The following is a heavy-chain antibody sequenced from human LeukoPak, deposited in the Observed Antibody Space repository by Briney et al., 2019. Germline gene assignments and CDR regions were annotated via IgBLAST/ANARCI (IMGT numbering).Heavy chain of an antibody. CDR1: NGSFSGYY. D-gene: IGHD1-26*01. Sequence: SETLSLTCAVYNGSFSGYYSSWIRQPPGKGLEWLGEINHRGRTYYNPSLLSRVTISVDTSKNQLSLKVTSVTAADTAVYYCARVTKGEWELLGYWGQGTLVTVSS. V-gene: IGHV4-34*01. J-gene: IGHJ4*02. CDR3: ARVTKGEWELLGY. CDR2: INHRGRT.